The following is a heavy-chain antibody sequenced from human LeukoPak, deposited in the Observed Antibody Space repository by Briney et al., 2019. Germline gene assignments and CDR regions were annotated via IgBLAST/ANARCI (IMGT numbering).Heavy chain of an antibody. CDR1: GGSISSSSYC. Sequence: SETLSLTCTVSGGSISSSSYCWGWIRQPPGKGLEGIVSICYSGRPYYTPSPTSRVTTTVDTSNNHFSLKLSSATAADAAVYYCARSGRVSSSWGWFDPWGQGTLVTVSS. J-gene: IGHJ5*02. CDR3: ARSGRVSSSWGWFDP. CDR2: ICYSGRP. D-gene: IGHD6-13*01. V-gene: IGHV4-39*07.